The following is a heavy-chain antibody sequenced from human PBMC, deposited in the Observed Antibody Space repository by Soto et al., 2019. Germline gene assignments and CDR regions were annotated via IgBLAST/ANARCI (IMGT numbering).Heavy chain of an antibody. J-gene: IGHJ6*02. Sequence: GGSLRLSCAASGFTFSNYGMHWVRQTPGKGLEWVALILYDGSNKYYADSVKGRFTISRDNSKNTLYLQVSSLRAEDTAAYYCAKSRDAYNFYFYYGMDVWGQGTTVTVSS. CDR2: ILYDGSNK. CDR1: GFTFSNYG. V-gene: IGHV3-30*18. D-gene: IGHD2-2*01. CDR3: AKSRDAYNFYFYYGMDV.